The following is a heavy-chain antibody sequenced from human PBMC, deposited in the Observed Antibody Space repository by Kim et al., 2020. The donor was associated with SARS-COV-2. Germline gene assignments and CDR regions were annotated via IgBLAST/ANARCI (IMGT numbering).Heavy chain of an antibody. J-gene: IGHJ4*02. V-gene: IGHV3-21*01. CDR2: ISSSSSYI. CDR3: ASSPVRSGYFDY. D-gene: IGHD3-16*01. CDR1: GFTFSSYS. Sequence: GGSLRLSCAASGFTFSSYSMNWVRQAPGKGLEWVSSISSSSSYIYYADSVKGRFTISRDNAKNSLYLQMNSLRAEDTAVYYCASSPVRSGYFDYWGQGTLVIVSS.